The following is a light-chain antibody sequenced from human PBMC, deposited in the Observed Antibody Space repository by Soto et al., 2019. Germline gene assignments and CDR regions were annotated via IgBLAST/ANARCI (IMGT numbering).Light chain of an antibody. CDR2: GAS. CDR1: QSVSSSY. Sequence: EIALTQSPGTLSLPPGERATLSCRASQSVSSSYLAWYQQKPGQAPRLLIYGASSRATGIPDWFSCSSSGTDFSLTICRLEPEDLAVYYCQQYGRSLWTGGQGPKVEIK. CDR3: QQYGRSLWT. J-gene: IGKJ1*01. V-gene: IGKV3-20*01.